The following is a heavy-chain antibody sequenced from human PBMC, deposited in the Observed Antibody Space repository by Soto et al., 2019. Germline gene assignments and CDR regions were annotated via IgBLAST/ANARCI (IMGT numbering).Heavy chain of an antibody. D-gene: IGHD2-21*02. CDR1: GGNFRSES. V-gene: IGHV1-69*12. J-gene: IGHJ3*02. CDR2: IIPFFGTS. CDR3: ARGHDFGGNSDAYDT. Sequence: QVQLVQSGAEVKKPGSSVKVSCKASGGNFRSESINWVRQAPGQGLEWMGGIIPFFGTSDYAQKFQGRLRITAVESTTKAYMELSSLRPQHTAVYYGARGHDFGGNSDAYDTWGQGKMITVSS.